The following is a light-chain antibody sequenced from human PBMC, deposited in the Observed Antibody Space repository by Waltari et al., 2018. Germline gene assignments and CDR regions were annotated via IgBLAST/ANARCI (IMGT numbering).Light chain of an antibody. CDR1: NSDIDNFQS. Sequence: QSALTQPPSASGPPGQSVTTSCTGTNSDIDNFQSVSWYQQHPGKAPRLIIYDFTKRPSEVPNRFSGSKSGNMASLTVSYLQADDEADYFCCSFSGGNDLLFGGGTKLTVL. J-gene: IGLJ2*01. CDR2: DFT. V-gene: IGLV2-8*01. CDR3: CSFSGGNDLL.